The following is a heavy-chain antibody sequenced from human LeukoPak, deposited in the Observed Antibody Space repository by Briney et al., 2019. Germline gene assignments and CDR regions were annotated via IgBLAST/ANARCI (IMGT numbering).Heavy chain of an antibody. V-gene: IGHV1-69*04. CDR2: IIPIFGIA. CDR1: GGTFSSYA. CDR3: ARLPDDYGDYVSDY. Sequence: GSSVKASCKASGGTFSSYAISWVRQAPGQGLEWMGRIIPIFGIANYAQKFQGRVTITADKSTSTAYMELSSLRSEDTAVYYCARLPDDYGDYVSDYWGQGTLVTVSS. J-gene: IGHJ4*02. D-gene: IGHD4-17*01.